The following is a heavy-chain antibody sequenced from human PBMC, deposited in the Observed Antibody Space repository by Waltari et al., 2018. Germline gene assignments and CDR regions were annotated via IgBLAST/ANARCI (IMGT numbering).Heavy chain of an antibody. CDR3: ARGNKGLRITMVQGVIPPAWWGYYFDY. J-gene: IGHJ4*02. D-gene: IGHD3-10*01. V-gene: IGHV4-34*01. Sequence: QVQLQQWGAGLLKPSETLSLTCAVYGGSFSGYYWSWIRQPPGKGLEWIGEINHSGSTNYNPSLKSRVTISVDTSKNQFSLKLSSVTAADTAVYYCARGNKGLRITMVQGVIPPAWWGYYFDYWGQGTLVTVSS. CDR2: INHSGST. CDR1: GGSFSGYY.